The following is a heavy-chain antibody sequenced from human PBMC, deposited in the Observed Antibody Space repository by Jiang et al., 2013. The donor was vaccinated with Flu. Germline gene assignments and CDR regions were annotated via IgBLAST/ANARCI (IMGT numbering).Heavy chain of an antibody. CDR1: GYSFTSYW. V-gene: IGHV5-51*01. CDR2: IYPGDSDT. D-gene: IGHD2-15*01. CDR3: ARHWLDCSGGSCYLDNDY. Sequence: AEVKKPGESLKISCKGSGYSFTSYWIGWVRQMPGKGLEWMGIIYPGDSDTRYSPSFQGQVTISADKSISTAYLQWSSLKASDTAMYYCARHWLDCSGGSCYLDNDYWGQGTLVTVSS. J-gene: IGHJ4*02.